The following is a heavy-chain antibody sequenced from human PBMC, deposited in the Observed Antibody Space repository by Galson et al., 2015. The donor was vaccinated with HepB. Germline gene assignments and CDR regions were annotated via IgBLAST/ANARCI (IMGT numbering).Heavy chain of an antibody. CDR3: AREHRYCSGTSCYKAVLGY. Sequence: SVKVSCKASGYTFTSYGISWVRQAPGQGLEWMGWISAYNGNTNYAQKLQGRVTMTTDTSTSTAYMELRSLRSDDTAVYYCAREHRYCSGTSCYKAVLGYWGQGTLVTVSS. CDR2: ISAYNGNT. D-gene: IGHD2-2*02. V-gene: IGHV1-18*01. J-gene: IGHJ4*02. CDR1: GYTFTSYG.